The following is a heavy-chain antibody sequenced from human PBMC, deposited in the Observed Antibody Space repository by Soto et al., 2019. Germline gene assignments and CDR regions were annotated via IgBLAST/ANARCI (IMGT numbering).Heavy chain of an antibody. D-gene: IGHD6-19*01. CDR3: ASIDSSGWGGERAFDI. CDR1: GYTFTSYA. Sequence: GASVKVSCKASGYTFTSYAMHWVRQAPGQRLEWMGWINAGNGNTKYSQKFQGRVTITRDTSASTAYMELSSLRSEDTAVYYCASIDSSGWGGERAFDIWGQGTMVTVSS. V-gene: IGHV1-3*01. CDR2: INAGNGNT. J-gene: IGHJ3*02.